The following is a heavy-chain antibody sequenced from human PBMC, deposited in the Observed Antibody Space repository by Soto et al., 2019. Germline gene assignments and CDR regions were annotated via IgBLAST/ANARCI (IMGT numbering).Heavy chain of an antibody. Sequence: QVHLVQSGAEVKKPGASVKVSCNGSGYAFTTYGITWVRQAPGQGLEWMGWISAHNGNTNYAQKLQGRVTVTRDTSTSTAYMELRSGRSDDTAVYYCARGRYGDYWGQGALVTVSS. J-gene: IGHJ4*02. V-gene: IGHV1-18*01. D-gene: IGHD1-1*01. CDR3: ARGRYGDY. CDR2: ISAHNGNT. CDR1: GYAFTTYG.